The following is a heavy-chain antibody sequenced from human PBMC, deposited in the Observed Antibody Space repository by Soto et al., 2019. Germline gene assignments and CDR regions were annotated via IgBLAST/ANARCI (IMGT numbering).Heavy chain of an antibody. CDR2: IHHSGTT. CDR3: ARAGDTMVRGVIIMNYYGMDV. D-gene: IGHD3-10*01. CDR1: GYSISSGYY. J-gene: IGHJ6*02. V-gene: IGHV4-38-2*01. Sequence: PSETLSLTCAVSGYSISSGYYWGWIRQPPGKGLEWIENIHHSGTTYYNPSLKSRVTISIDRSKNQFSLKLSSVTAADTAVYYCARAGDTMVRGVIIMNYYGMDVWGQGTTVTVSS.